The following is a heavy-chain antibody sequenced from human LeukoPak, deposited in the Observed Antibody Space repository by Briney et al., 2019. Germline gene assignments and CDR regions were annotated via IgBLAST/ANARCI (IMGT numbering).Heavy chain of an antibody. CDR2: ISGSGGST. J-gene: IGHJ1*01. V-gene: IGHV3-23*01. CDR1: GFTFSSYA. Sequence: GGSLRLSCAASGFTFSSYAMSWVRQAPGEGLEWVSGISGSGGSTYYADSVKGRFTISRDNSKNTLYLQMNSLRAEDTAVYYCAKVRTDYYDSSGHAEYFQHWGQGTLVTVSS. CDR3: AKVRTDYYDSSGHAEYFQH. D-gene: IGHD3-22*01.